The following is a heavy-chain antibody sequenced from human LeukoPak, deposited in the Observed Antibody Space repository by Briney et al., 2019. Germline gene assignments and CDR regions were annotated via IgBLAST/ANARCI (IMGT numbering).Heavy chain of an antibody. V-gene: IGHV4-59*01. D-gene: IGHD6-6*01. Sequence: PSETLSLTCTVSGDSISIYYWSWIRQPPGKGLEWIGYIYNSGSTNYNPSLKNRVTISVDTSKNQFSLKLSSVTAADTAVYYCARSLSSSSSWGYRGQGTLVTVSS. CDR2: IYNSGST. CDR1: GDSISIYY. J-gene: IGHJ4*02. CDR3: ARSLSSSSSWGY.